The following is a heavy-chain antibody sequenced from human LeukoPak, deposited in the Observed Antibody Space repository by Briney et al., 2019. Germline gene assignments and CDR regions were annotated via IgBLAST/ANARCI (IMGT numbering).Heavy chain of an antibody. CDR3: ARMDCGGDCYEYYFDY. V-gene: IGHV4-39*01. CDR2: IYYSGST. Sequence: PSETLSLTCTVSGGSISSSSYYWGWIRQPPGKGLEWIGSIYYSGSTYYNPSRKSRVTISVDTSKNQFSLKLSSVTAADTAVYYCARMDCGGDCYEYYFDYWGQGTLVTVSS. J-gene: IGHJ4*02. D-gene: IGHD2-21*01. CDR1: GGSISSSSYY.